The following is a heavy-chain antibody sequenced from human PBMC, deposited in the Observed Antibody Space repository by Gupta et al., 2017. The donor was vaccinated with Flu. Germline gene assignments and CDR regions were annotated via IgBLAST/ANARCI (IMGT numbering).Heavy chain of an antibody. Sequence: TDFYIYWVRQAPGQGLEWMGWINPNTGATNYAPKFQGRVTLTRDTSISTAYMELSGLRYDDTAVYYCARDHCGDSRCFSDYWGQGTLVTVSS. D-gene: IGHD2-15*01. CDR2: INPNTGAT. CDR3: ARDHCGDSRCFSDY. V-gene: IGHV1-2*02. CDR1: TDFY. J-gene: IGHJ4*02.